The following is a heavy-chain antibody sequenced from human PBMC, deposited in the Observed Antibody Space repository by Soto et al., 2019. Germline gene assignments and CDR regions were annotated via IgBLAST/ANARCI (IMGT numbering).Heavy chain of an antibody. J-gene: IGHJ4*02. D-gene: IGHD2-15*01. CDR1: GYTFTGYY. Sequence: ASVKVSCKASGYTFTGYYMHWVRQAPGQGLEWMGWINPNSGGTNYAQKFQGWVTMTRDTSISTAYMELSRLRSDDTAVYYCARGGRAAPRHPVRLVDYWGQGTLVTVSS. CDR2: INPNSGGT. V-gene: IGHV1-2*04. CDR3: ARGGRAAPRHPVRLVDY.